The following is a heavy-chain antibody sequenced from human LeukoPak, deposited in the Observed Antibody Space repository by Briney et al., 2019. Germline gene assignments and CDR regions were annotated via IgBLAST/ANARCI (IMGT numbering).Heavy chain of an antibody. Sequence: PSETLSLTCTVSGGSISSYYWSWIRQPPGKGLEWIGYIYTSGSTNYNPSLKSRVTISVDTSKNQFSLKLSSVTAADTAVYYCAGYGSGSYGAAFDIWGQGTMVTVSP. CDR3: AGYGSGSYGAAFDI. CDR1: GGSISSYY. CDR2: IYTSGST. V-gene: IGHV4-4*09. D-gene: IGHD3-10*01. J-gene: IGHJ3*02.